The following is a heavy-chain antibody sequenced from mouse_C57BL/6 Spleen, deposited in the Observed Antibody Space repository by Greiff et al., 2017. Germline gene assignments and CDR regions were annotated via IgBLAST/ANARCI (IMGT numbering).Heavy chain of an antibody. CDR1: GFSLTSYA. V-gene: IGHV2-9-1*01. J-gene: IGHJ3*01. CDR2: IWTGGGT. CDR3: ARNLGSSGYERGFAY. Sequence: QVQLKESGPGLVAPSQSLSITCTVSGFSLTSYAISWVRQPPGKGLEWLGVIWTGGGTNYNSALKSRLSISKDNSKSQVFLKMNSLQTDDTARYYCARNLGSSGYERGFAYWGQGTLVTVSA. D-gene: IGHD3-2*02.